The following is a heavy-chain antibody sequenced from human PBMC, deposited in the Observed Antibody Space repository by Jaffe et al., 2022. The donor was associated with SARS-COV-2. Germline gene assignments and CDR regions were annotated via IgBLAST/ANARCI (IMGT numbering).Heavy chain of an antibody. CDR2: ISYDGSNK. CDR3: ARVSYAAGTNLIDY. J-gene: IGHJ4*02. CDR1: GFTFSSYA. Sequence: QVQLVESGGGVVQPGRSLRLSCAASGFTFSSYAMHWVRQAPGKGLEWVAVISYDGSNKYYADSVKGRFTISRDNSKNTLYLQMNSLRAEDTAVYYCARVSYAAGTNLIDYWGQGTLVTVSS. V-gene: IGHV3-30-3*01. D-gene: IGHD6-19*01.